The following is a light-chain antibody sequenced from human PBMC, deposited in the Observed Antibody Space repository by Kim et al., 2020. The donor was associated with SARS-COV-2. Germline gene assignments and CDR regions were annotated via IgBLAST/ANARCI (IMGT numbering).Light chain of an antibody. CDR2: DNH. CDR3: KSRDSDGDHWV. Sequence: LGQTVRTKSQGDSLRTLCASWYKQKPGQAPVLLLYDNHQPPSGIPDRVSGSSSGNPASLSISGAQAEDEADYYCKSRDSDGDHWVFGAGTKLTVL. V-gene: IGLV3-19*01. J-gene: IGLJ3*02. CDR1: SLRTLC.